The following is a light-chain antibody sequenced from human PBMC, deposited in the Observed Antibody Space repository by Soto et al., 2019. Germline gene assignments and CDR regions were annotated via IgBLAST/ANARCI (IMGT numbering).Light chain of an antibody. Sequence: QSALTQPPSASGSPGQSVTISCTGTSSDIGGYNYVSWYQQHPGKAPKLMIYEVSKRPSGVPDRFSVSKSGNTASLTVSGLQPEDEADYYCSSYGGSNKGGVFGGGTKLTVL. J-gene: IGLJ2*01. CDR3: SSYGGSNKGGV. CDR2: EVS. CDR1: SSDIGGYNY. V-gene: IGLV2-8*01.